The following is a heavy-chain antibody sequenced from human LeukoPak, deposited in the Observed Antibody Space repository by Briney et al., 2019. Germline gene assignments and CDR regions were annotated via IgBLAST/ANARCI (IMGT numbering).Heavy chain of an antibody. J-gene: IGHJ4*02. CDR1: GYTFTGYY. V-gene: IGHV1-2*02. Sequence: ASVKVSCKASGYTFTGYYMHWVRHAPGQRLEWMGWINPNSGGTNYAQKFQGRVTMTRDTSISTAYMELSRLRSDDTAVYYCARDPQGAVAGTFLDYWGQGTLVTVSS. D-gene: IGHD6-19*01. CDR2: INPNSGGT. CDR3: ARDPQGAVAGTFLDY.